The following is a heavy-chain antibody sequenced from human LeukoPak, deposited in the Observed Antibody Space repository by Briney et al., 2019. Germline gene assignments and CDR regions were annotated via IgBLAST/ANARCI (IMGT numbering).Heavy chain of an antibody. CDR1: GFTLSSNW. J-gene: IGHJ4*02. V-gene: IGHV3-74*01. CDR3: ARDRGCPEFDY. CDR2: INGDGSST. Sequence: GGSLRLSCAASGFTLSSNWMHWVRQAPGKGLVWVSRINGDGSSTSYADSVKGRFTISRDNAKNALYFQMNSLRAEDTAVYYCARDRGCPEFDYWGQGTLVTVSP. D-gene: IGHD1-26*01.